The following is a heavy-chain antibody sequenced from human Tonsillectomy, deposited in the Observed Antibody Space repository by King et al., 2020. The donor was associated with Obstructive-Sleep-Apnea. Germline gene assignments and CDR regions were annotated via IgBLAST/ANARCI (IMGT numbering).Heavy chain of an antibody. CDR3: ARHLGGETEGGEEPAWGILNWFDP. Sequence: QLQESGPGLVKPSETLSLTCTVSGVSISSNYWSWIRQPPGKGLEWIGYIYYRGSTNYNASLKSRVTISVDTSKNQFSLKLSSVTAADTAVYYCARHLGGETEGGEEPAWGILNWFDPWGQGTLVTVSS. CDR1: GVSISSNY. D-gene: IGHD3-16*01. CDR2: IYYRGST. J-gene: IGHJ5*02. V-gene: IGHV4-59*08.